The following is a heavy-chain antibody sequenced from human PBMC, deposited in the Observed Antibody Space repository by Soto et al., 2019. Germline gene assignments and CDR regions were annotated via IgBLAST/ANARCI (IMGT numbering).Heavy chain of an antibody. V-gene: IGHV3-11*01. Sequence: QVQLVESGGGLVKPGGSLRLSCAASGFTFSDFYMNWVRQAPGEGLEWLSYISGNGRTMYYADSVKGRFTISRDNTKKSIYLEMTSLRADDSAMYYCATDWSGPSALDLWGQGTLVAVSS. CDR3: ATDWSGPSALDL. CDR1: GFTFSDFY. CDR2: ISGNGRTM. D-gene: IGHD3-3*01. J-gene: IGHJ5*02.